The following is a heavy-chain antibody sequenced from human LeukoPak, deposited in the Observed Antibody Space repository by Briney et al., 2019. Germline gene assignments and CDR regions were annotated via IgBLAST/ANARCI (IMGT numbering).Heavy chain of an antibody. Sequence: SETLSLTCTVSGGSISSSSYYWSWIRQPPGKGLEWIGEINHSGSTNYNPSLKSRVTISVDTSKNQFSLKLSSVTAADTAVYYCASPSDDYGDYGDAFDIWGQGTMVTVSS. CDR3: ASPSDDYGDYGDAFDI. V-gene: IGHV4-39*07. J-gene: IGHJ3*02. CDR1: GGSISSSSYY. CDR2: INHSGST. D-gene: IGHD4-17*01.